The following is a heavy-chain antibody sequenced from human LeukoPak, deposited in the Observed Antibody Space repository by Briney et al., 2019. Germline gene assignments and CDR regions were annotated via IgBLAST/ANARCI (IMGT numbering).Heavy chain of an antibody. CDR1: GYSVSSGYY. CDR3: ARGLGPGNWFDP. V-gene: IGHV4-38-2*02. CDR2: IYHSGST. J-gene: IGHJ5*02. D-gene: IGHD3-10*01. Sequence: SETLSLTCTVSGYSVSSGYYWGWIRQPPGKGLEWIGSIYHSGSTFYNPSLKSRVTISVDTSKNQFSLKLSSVTAADTAMFYCARGLGPGNWFDPWGQGTLVTVSS.